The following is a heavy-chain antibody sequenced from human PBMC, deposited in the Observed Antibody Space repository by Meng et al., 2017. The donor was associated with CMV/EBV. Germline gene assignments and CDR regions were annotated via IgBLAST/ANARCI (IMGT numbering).Heavy chain of an antibody. J-gene: IGHJ4*02. CDR3: VRSSGWSLFDY. V-gene: IGHV1-2*02. Sequence: QVQLVQSGAEMKKPVASVKVSCTTSGFPFSDYYIHWARQAPGQGLEWMGWVNSNNDATNYARKFQGRVSMTRDTSISTAHMELSRLMSDDTAVYYCVRSSGWSLFDYWGQGTLVTVSS. D-gene: IGHD6-19*01. CDR2: VNSNNDAT. CDR1: GFPFSDYY.